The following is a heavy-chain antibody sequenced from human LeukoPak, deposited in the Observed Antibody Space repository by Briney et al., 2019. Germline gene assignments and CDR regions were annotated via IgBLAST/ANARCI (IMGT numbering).Heavy chain of an antibody. Sequence: ASVKVSCKASGGTFISYAISWVRQAPGQGLEWMGGIIPIFGTANYAQKFQGRVTITADESTSTAYMELSSLRSEDTAVYYCASASIAARYYYDSSGYSPFDYWGQGTLVTVSS. V-gene: IGHV1-69*13. CDR1: GGTFISYA. CDR3: ASASIAARYYYDSSGYSPFDY. J-gene: IGHJ4*02. D-gene: IGHD3-22*01. CDR2: IIPIFGTA.